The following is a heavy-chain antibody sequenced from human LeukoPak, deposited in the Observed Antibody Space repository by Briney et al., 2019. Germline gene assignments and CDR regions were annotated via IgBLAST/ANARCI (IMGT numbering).Heavy chain of an antibody. CDR1: GFTFSTYG. V-gene: IGHV3-23*01. J-gene: IGHJ5*02. CDR2: ISGTDGGSGSST. Sequence: GGSLRLSCAASGFTFSTYGMSWVRQAPGKGLEWVSAISGTDGGSGSSTNYADSVKGRFTISRDKSKNTLYLQMNSLRAEDTAVYYCARVVPAATNWFDPWGQGTLVTVSS. D-gene: IGHD2-2*01. CDR3: ARVVPAATNWFDP.